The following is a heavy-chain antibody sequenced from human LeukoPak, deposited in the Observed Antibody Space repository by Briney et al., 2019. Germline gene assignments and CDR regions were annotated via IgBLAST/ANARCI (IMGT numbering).Heavy chain of an antibody. CDR2: ISGSGGNT. D-gene: IGHD3-22*01. J-gene: IGHJ4*02. Sequence: AGGSLRLSCAASGFTFSSYAMSWVRQSPGKGLEWVSSISGSGGNTYSADSVKGRCTISRDNSKKTLFLQMNSLRAEDTAVYYCAKGMSATSGYLGLEYWGQGTLVTVSS. CDR1: GFTFSSYA. V-gene: IGHV3-23*01. CDR3: AKGMSATSGYLGLEY.